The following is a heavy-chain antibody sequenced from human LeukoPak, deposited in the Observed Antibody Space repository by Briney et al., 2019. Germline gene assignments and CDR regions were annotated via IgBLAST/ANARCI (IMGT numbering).Heavy chain of an antibody. J-gene: IGHJ5*02. V-gene: IGHV3-23*01. D-gene: IGHD2-8*01. Sequence: PGGSLLLSCAASGFTFSSYAMSWVRQAPGKGLEWVSAISGGGGSTYYADSVKGRFTISRDNSKNTLYLQMNSLRAEDTAVYYCAKVNMAYAISNWRFDRWGQGTLVTVSS. CDR3: AKVNMAYAISNWRFDR. CDR1: GFTFSSYA. CDR2: ISGGGGST.